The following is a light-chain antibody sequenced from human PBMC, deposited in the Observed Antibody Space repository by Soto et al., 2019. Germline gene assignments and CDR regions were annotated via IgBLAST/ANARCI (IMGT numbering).Light chain of an antibody. V-gene: IGKV4-1*01. CDR2: WAS. Sequence: DIVMTQSPDSLAVSLGERATINCKSSQSVLSSPDNKNYLSWYQQKQGQPPRLLIYWASTRESGVPDRCSGSGSGTDFTLTSSSLQAEDVAIYYYHQYQSTPFSFGPGTRVDVK. CDR1: QSVLSSPDNKNY. CDR3: HQYQSTPFS. J-gene: IGKJ3*01.